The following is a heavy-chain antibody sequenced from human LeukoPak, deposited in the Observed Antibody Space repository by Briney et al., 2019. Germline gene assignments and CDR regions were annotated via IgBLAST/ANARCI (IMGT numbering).Heavy chain of an antibody. CDR1: GFTFSSYW. D-gene: IGHD3-22*01. CDR2: IKSDGKT. J-gene: IGHJ1*01. V-gene: IGHV3-74*01. CDR3: ARAPSEIGGYYPEYFRH. Sequence: GGSLRLSCAASGFTFSSYWMHWVRQAPGKGLVWVSRIKSDGKTNYADSVKGRFTISRDNAKNTVSLQMNSLRAEDTGVYYCARAPSEIGGYYPEYFRHWGQSTLVTVSS.